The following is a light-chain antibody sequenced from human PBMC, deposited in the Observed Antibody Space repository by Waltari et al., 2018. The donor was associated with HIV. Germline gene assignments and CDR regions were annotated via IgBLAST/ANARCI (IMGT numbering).Light chain of an antibody. CDR1: SLRSYY. V-gene: IGLV3-19*01. Sequence: SSELTQDPAVSVALGQTVRITCQGDSLRSYYASWYQQKPGQAPVLVIYGTNNRPSGIPVRCSGSSSGNTASLTITGAQAEDEADYSFYARDSSGNHLVFGRGTKLTVL. CDR3: YARDSSGNHLV. CDR2: GTN. J-gene: IGLJ2*01.